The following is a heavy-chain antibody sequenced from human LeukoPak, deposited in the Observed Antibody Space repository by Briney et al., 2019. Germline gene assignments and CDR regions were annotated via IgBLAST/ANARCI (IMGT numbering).Heavy chain of an antibody. J-gene: IGHJ4*02. CDR2: IYHSGST. CDR1: GYSISSGYY. CDR3: ARVVAATWVDY. V-gene: IGHV4-38-2*01. Sequence: SETLSLTCAVSGYSISSGYYWGWIRQPPGKGLEWIGSIYHSGSTYYNPSLKSRVTISVDTSKNQLSLKLSSVTAADTAVYYCARVVAATWVDYWGQGTLVTVSS. D-gene: IGHD2-15*01.